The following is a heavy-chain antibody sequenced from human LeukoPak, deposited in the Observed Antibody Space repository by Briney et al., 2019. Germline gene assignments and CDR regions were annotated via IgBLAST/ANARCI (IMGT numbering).Heavy chain of an antibody. J-gene: IGHJ4*02. D-gene: IGHD2-15*01. CDR1: GFTFSRYG. CDR3: AKARYDGEVMIAATDH. V-gene: IGHV3-30*18. Sequence: SGGSLRLSCAASGFTFSRYGMHWVRQAPGKGLEWVAFISYDGSNKYYADSVKGRFTISRDNSKNTLSLQMNNLRADDTAVYYCAKARYDGEVMIAATDHWGQGTLVTVSS. CDR2: ISYDGSNK.